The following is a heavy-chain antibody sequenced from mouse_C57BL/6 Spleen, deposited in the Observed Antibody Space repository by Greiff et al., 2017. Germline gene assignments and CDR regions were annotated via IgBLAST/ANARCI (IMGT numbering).Heavy chain of an antibody. Sequence: VQLKQSGPELVKPGASVKISCKASGYTFTDYYMNWVKQSHGKSLEWIGDINPNNGGTSYNQKFKGKATLTVDKSSSTAYMELRSLTSEDSAVYYCARGVYYGYDGGFAYWGQGTLVTVSA. CDR3: ARGVYYGYDGGFAY. V-gene: IGHV1-26*01. CDR2: INPNNGGT. J-gene: IGHJ3*01. CDR1: GYTFTDYY. D-gene: IGHD2-2*01.